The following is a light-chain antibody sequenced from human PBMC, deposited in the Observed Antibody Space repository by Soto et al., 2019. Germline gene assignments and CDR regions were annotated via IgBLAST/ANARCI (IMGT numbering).Light chain of an antibody. CDR3: QQSGT. Sequence: DIQMTQSPSTLSASVGDRVTITCRASQSISSWLAWYQQKPGKAPKLLIYKASSLDSGVPSRFSGSGSGTEFTLTISSLQPDDFATYYCQQSGTFGGGTKVEIK. V-gene: IGKV1-5*03. J-gene: IGKJ4*01. CDR1: QSISSW. CDR2: KAS.